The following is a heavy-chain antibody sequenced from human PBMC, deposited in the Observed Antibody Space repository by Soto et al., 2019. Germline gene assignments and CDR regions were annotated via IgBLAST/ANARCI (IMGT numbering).Heavy chain of an antibody. CDR3: ATGFLGLCTGGNCPLDY. J-gene: IGHJ4*02. V-gene: IGHV3-33*01. CDR2: IWYHGIDK. D-gene: IGHD2-15*01. CDR1: GFTFSRQA. Sequence: QVQLVESGGGVVQPERSLRLSCAASGFTFSRQAMHWGRQAPGRGLEWVAVIWYHGIDKYYADSVKGRFTISRDNSKNTVYLQMNSLSGEDTAVYYCATGFLGLCTGGNCPLDYWGQGTLVTVSS.